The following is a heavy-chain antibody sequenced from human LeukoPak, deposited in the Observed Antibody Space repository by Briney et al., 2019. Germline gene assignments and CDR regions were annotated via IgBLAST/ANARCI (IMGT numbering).Heavy chain of an antibody. CDR1: GGSISSYY. J-gene: IGHJ4*02. CDR3: AATYYYDSSGFVGDY. Sequence: SETLSLTCTVSGGSISSYYWSWIRQPPGKGLEWIGYIYYSGSTNYNPSLKSRVTISVDTSKNQFSLKLSSVTAADTAVYYCAATYYYDSSGFVGDYWGQGTLVTVSS. CDR2: IYYSGST. V-gene: IGHV4-59*08. D-gene: IGHD3-22*01.